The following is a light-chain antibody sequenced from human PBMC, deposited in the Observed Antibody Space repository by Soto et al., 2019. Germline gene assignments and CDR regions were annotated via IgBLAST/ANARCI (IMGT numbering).Light chain of an antibody. Sequence: AIRMTQSPSSFSASTGARVPITCRARQGISSYLAWYQQKPGKAPKLPIYAASTLQSGVPSRFSGSGSGTDFTLTISCLQSEDFATYYCQQYYSYPPITFGQGTRLEIK. V-gene: IGKV1-8*01. CDR3: QQYYSYPPIT. J-gene: IGKJ5*01. CDR2: AAS. CDR1: QGISSY.